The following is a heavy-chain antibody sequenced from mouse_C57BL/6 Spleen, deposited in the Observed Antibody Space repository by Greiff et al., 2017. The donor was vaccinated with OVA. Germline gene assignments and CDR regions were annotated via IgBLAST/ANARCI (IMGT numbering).Heavy chain of an antibody. V-gene: IGHV1-64*01. Sequence: QVQLQQSGAELVKPGASVKLSCKASGYTFTSYWMHWVKQRPGQGLEWIGMIHPNSGSTNYNEKFKSKATLTVDKSSSTAYMQLSSLTSEDSAVYFCARAQLGRDWFAYWGQGTLVTVSA. CDR3: ARAQLGRDWFAY. CDR1: GYTFTSYW. CDR2: IHPNSGST. D-gene: IGHD4-1*02. J-gene: IGHJ3*01.